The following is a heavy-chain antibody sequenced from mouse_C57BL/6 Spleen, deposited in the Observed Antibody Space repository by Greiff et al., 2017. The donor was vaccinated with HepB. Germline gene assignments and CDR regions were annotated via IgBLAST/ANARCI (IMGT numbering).Heavy chain of an antibody. J-gene: IGHJ4*01. Sequence: ESGPGLVKPSQSLSLTCSVTGYSITSGYYWNWIRQFPGNKLEWMGYISYDGSNNYNPSLKNRISITRDTSKNQFFLKLNSVTTEDTATYYCARGNYLLDAMDYWGQGTSVTVSS. D-gene: IGHD2-1*01. CDR3: ARGNYLLDAMDY. V-gene: IGHV3-6*01. CDR2: ISYDGSN. CDR1: GYSITSGYY.